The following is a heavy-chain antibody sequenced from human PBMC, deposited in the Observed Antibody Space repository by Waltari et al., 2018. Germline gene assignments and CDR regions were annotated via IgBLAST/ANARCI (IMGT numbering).Heavy chain of an antibody. CDR2: IYYSGST. CDR3: ACGWYGDFDY. Sequence: QVQLQESGPGLVKPSETLSLTCTVSGGPISSYYWSWIRQPPGKGLEWIGYIYYSGSTNYNPSLKSRVTISVDTSKNQFSLKLSSVTAADTAVYYCACGWYGDFDYWGQGTLVTVSS. J-gene: IGHJ4*02. V-gene: IGHV4-59*01. CDR1: GGPISSYY. D-gene: IGHD6-19*01.